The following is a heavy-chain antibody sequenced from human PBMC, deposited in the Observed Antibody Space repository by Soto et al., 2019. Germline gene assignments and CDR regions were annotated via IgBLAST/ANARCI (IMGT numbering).Heavy chain of an antibody. CDR1: DGSMNSYSSY. D-gene: IGHD3-22*01. J-gene: IGHJ4*02. CDR3: ARLGGYVSVGYYYLWDS. V-gene: IGHV4-39*01. CDR2: INHSGST. Sequence: QLQLQESGPGLGKPSETLSLTCRVSDGSMNSYSSYWGWIRQPPGKGREGIGVINHSGSTYHNWSLKGRVTMSVDASRKQFSLKLTSMTAADTAVYYCARLGGYVSVGYYYLWDSWGQGTLVTVSS.